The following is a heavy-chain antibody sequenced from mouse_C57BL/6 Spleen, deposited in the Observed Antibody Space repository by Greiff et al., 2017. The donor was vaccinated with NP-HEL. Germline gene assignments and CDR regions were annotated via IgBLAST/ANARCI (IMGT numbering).Heavy chain of an antibody. CDR3: ARASTTVVAKDYYAMDY. J-gene: IGHJ4*01. D-gene: IGHD1-1*01. CDR1: GYTFTSYT. Sequence: VQLQQSGAELARPGASVKMSCKASGYTFTSYTMHWVKQRPGQGLEWIGYINPSSGYTKYNQKFKDKATLTADKSSSTAYMQLRSLTSEDSAVYYCARASTTVVAKDYYAMDYWGQGTSVTVSS. V-gene: IGHV1-4*01. CDR2: INPSSGYT.